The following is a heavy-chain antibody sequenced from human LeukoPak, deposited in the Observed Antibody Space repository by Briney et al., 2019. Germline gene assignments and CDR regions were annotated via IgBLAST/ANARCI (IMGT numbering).Heavy chain of an antibody. CDR1: GGSISRGRYY. D-gene: IGHD2-8*01. V-gene: IGHV4-39*01. CDR2: IYYRGAS. Sequence: SETLSLTCIVSGGSISRGRYYWGWIRQPPGKGLEWIGNIYYRGASYYNPSLESRASISVDASKNQFSLNLKSVTAADTAVYFCARYWTLTSCIWGRGALVTISS. CDR3: ARYWTLTSCI. J-gene: IGHJ4*02.